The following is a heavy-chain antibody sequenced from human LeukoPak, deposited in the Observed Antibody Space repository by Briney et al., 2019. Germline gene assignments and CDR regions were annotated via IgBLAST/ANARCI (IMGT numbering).Heavy chain of an antibody. CDR1: GFTVSSNY. Sequence: GGSLRLSCVASGFTVSSNYMSWVRQAPGKGLEWVSVIYSAGNTYYADSVKGRFTISRHNSKNTLYLQMNSLRAEDTAVYYCARGGTPGYSSGRIDYWGQGTLVTVSS. CDR2: IYSAGNT. CDR3: ARGGTPGYSSGRIDY. D-gene: IGHD6-19*01. J-gene: IGHJ4*02. V-gene: IGHV3-53*04.